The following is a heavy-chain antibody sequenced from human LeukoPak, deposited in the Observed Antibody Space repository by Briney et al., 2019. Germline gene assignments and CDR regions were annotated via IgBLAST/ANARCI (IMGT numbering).Heavy chain of an antibody. D-gene: IGHD3-22*01. CDR3: ARELRTRYYDSSGSTGRDYGMDV. V-gene: IGHV1-18*01. Sequence: ASVKVSCKASGYTFTSYGIRWVRQAPGQGLEWMGWISAYNGNTNYAQKLQGRVTMTTDTSTSTAYMELRSLRSDDTAVYYCARELRTRYYDSSGSTGRDYGMDVWGQGTTVTVSS. J-gene: IGHJ6*02. CDR1: GYTFTSYG. CDR2: ISAYNGNT.